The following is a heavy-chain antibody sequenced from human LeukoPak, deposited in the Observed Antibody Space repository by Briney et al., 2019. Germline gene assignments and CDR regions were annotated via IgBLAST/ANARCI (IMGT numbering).Heavy chain of an antibody. CDR2: IRSKAYGGTT. J-gene: IGHJ4*02. Sequence: PGRSLRLSCTASGFTFGDYAMSWVRQAPGKGLEWVGFIRSKAYGGTTEYAASVEGRFTISRDDSKSIAYLQMNSLKTEDTAVYYCTRVRIAAAGLGDYWGQGTLVTVSS. D-gene: IGHD6-13*01. CDR1: GFTFGDYA. CDR3: TRVRIAAAGLGDY. V-gene: IGHV3-49*04.